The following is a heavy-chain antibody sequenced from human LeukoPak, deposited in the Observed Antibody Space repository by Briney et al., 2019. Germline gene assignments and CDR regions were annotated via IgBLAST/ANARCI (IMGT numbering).Heavy chain of an antibody. Sequence: GGSLRLSCAASGFTFDDYAMHWVRQAPGKGLEWVSGISWNSGSIGYADSVKGRFTISRDNAKNSLYLQMNSLRAEDTALYYCAKGVYYDSSGYTSDWGQGTLVTVSS. CDR3: AKGVYYDSSGYTSD. J-gene: IGHJ1*01. V-gene: IGHV3-9*01. D-gene: IGHD3-22*01. CDR1: GFTFDDYA. CDR2: ISWNSGSI.